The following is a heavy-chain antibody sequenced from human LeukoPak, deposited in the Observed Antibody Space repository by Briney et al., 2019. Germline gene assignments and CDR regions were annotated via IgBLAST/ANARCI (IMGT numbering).Heavy chain of an antibody. D-gene: IGHD3-10*01. Sequence: GGSLRLSCAASGFTFSSYAMSWVRQAPGKGLEWVSAISGSGGSTYYADSVKGRFTISRDNSKNTLYLQMNSLRAEDTAVYYWAKEDLRWFGVGSQAPNWFDPWGQGTLVTVSS. CDR1: GFTFSSYA. J-gene: IGHJ5*02. CDR3: AKEDLRWFGVGSQAPNWFDP. V-gene: IGHV3-23*01. CDR2: ISGSGGST.